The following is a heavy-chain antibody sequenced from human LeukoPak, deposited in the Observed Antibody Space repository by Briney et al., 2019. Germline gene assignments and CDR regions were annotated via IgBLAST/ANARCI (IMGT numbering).Heavy chain of an antibody. V-gene: IGHV3-33*06. CDR1: GFTFSRYG. CDR3: AKDLAPAGDAFDI. D-gene: IGHD6-25*01. J-gene: IGHJ3*02. Sequence: GRSLRLSCGASGFTFSRYGMHWVRQAPGKGLEWVAVIWYDGNNNYYADSVKGRFTISRDNSKNTLYLQMNSLRAEDTAVYYCAKDLAPAGDAFDIWGQGTMVTVSS. CDR2: IWYDGNNN.